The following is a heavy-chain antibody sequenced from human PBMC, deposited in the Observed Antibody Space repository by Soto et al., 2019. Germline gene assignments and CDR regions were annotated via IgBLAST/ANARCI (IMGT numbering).Heavy chain of an antibody. V-gene: IGHV4-34*01. CDR3: ARTVGSSGDYFDY. CDR2: INHSGST. CDR1: GGSFSGCY. J-gene: IGHJ4*02. Sequence: SETLSLTCAVYGGSFSGCYWSWIRLPPGKGLEWIGEINHSGSTNYNPSLKSRVTISVDTSKNQFSLKLSSVTAADTAVYYCARTVGSSGDYFDYWGQGILVTVSS. D-gene: IGHD3-10*01.